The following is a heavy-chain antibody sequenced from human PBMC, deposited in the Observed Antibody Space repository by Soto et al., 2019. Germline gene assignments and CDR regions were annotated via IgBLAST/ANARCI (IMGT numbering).Heavy chain of an antibody. CDR1: GGSISSYY. CDR2: IYYSGST. V-gene: IGHV4-59*08. Sequence: PSETLSLTCTVSGGSISSYYWSWIRQPPGKGLEWIGYIYYSGSTNYNPSLKSRVTISVDTSKNQFSLKLSSVTAADTAVYYCASSYDFWSGHTYYFDDWGQGTLVTVSS. J-gene: IGHJ4*02. D-gene: IGHD3-3*01. CDR3: ASSYDFWSGHTYYFDD.